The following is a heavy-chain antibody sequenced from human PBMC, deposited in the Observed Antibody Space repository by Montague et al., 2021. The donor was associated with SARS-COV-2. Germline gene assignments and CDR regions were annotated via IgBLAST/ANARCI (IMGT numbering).Heavy chain of an antibody. D-gene: IGHD3-22*01. CDR3: ATIPLHYYDSSRYFDY. CDR1: GYTLTELS. CDR2: FDPEDAET. J-gene: IGHJ4*02. Sequence: SVKVSCKVSGYTLTELSMHWVRQAPGKGLGWMGGFDPEDAETIYAQKFQGRVTMTEDTSTDTAYMELSSLRSEDTAVYYCATIPLHYYDSSRYFDYWGQGTLVTVSS. V-gene: IGHV1-24*01.